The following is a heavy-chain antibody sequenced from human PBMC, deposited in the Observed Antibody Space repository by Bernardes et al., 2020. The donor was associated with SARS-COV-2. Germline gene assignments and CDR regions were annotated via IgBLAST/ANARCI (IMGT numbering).Heavy chain of an antibody. CDR3: ARPGRPGAYYFDY. Sequence: GGSLRLSCEASGLTFNSYWMHWVRQAPGKGLVWVSRISSDGSSTSSADSVKGRFTISRDNAKNTLYLQMNSLRAEDTAVYYCARPGRPGAYYFDYWGQGTLVTVSS. V-gene: IGHV3-74*01. D-gene: IGHD1-26*01. J-gene: IGHJ4*02. CDR2: ISSDGSST. CDR1: GLTFNSYW.